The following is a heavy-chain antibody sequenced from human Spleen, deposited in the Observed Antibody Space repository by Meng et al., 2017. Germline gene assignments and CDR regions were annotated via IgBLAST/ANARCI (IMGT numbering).Heavy chain of an antibody. J-gene: IGHJ4*02. CDR3: ARGPTTMAHDFDY. D-gene: IGHD4-11*01. CDR2: INHSGSI. V-gene: IGHV4-34*01. CDR1: GGSFSDYY. Sequence: QVHVQQWGEGLLKPSETLFLTGVVSGGSFSDYYWSWIRQPPGKGLEWIGEINHSGSINYNPSLESRATISVDTSQNNLSLKLSSVTAADSAVYYCARGPTTMAHDFDYWGQGTLVTVSS.